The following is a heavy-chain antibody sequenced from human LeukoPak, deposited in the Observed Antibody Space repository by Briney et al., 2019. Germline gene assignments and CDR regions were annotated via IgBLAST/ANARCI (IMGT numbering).Heavy chain of an antibody. V-gene: IGHV3-33*01. CDR2: IWYDGSNK. CDR1: GFTFSSFG. CDR3: ARDRGDSTSWYVTDY. Sequence: GSLRHSCAASGFTFSSFGMHWVRQAPGKGLEWVAVIWYDGSNKYYADSVKGRFTISRDNSKNALYLQMNSLRAEDTAVYYCARDRGDSTSWYVTDYWGQGTLVTVSS. J-gene: IGHJ4*02. D-gene: IGHD2-2*01.